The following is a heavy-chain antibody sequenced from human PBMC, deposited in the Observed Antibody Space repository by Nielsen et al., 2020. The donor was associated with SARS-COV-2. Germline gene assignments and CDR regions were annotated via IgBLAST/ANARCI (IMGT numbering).Heavy chain of an antibody. Sequence: GGSLRLSCAASGFTFSSYSMNWVRQAPGKGLEWVSALSVSGGTTYYADSVKGRFTISRDNSKNTLYLQMNSLRAEDTAVYYCAKARSGWSPFDYWGQGTLVTVSS. CDR1: GFTFSSYS. V-gene: IGHV3-23*01. J-gene: IGHJ4*02. D-gene: IGHD6-19*01. CDR2: LSVSGGTT. CDR3: AKARSGWSPFDY.